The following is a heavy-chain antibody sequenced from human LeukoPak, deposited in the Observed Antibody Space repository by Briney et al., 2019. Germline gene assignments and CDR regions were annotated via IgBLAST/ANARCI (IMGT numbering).Heavy chain of an antibody. CDR3: ARDEGMVRGTEIFDY. D-gene: IGHD3-10*01. J-gene: IGHJ4*02. CDR2: IYTSGST. V-gene: IGHV4-4*07. Sequence: PSETLSLTCTVSGGSISSYHWSWIRQPPGKGLECIGRIYTSGSTNYNPSLKSRVTMSVDTSKNQFSLKLSSVTAADTAVYYCARDEGMVRGTEIFDYWGQGTLVTVSS. CDR1: GGSISSYH.